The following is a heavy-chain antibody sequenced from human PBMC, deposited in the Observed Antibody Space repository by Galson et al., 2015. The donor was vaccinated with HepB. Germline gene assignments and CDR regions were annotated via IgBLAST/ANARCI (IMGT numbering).Heavy chain of an antibody. J-gene: IGHJ4*02. Sequence: SLRLSCAASGFTFSSYGMHWVRQAPGKGLEWVAVISYDGSNKYYADSVKGRFTISRDNSKNTLYLQMNSLRAEDTAVYYCAKALGAVAGTFRDYFDYWGQGTLVTVSS. CDR1: GFTFSSYG. CDR3: AKALGAVAGTFRDYFDY. CDR2: ISYDGSNK. D-gene: IGHD6-19*01. V-gene: IGHV3-30*18.